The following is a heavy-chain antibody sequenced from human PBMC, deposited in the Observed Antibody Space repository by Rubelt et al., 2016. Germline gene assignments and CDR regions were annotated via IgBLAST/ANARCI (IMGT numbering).Heavy chain of an antibody. J-gene: IGHJ4*02. V-gene: IGHV4-34*01. D-gene: IGHD1-20*01. Sequence: VQLLESGGGLVQPGGSLRLSCAASGFTFSSYAMSWVRQAPGKGLEWVGEINHSGVTNYNPSLKCRCTISVDTSKNQFSLKLSSVTAADTAVYYCARGTSITGTDYWGQGTLVTVSS. CDR1: GFTFSSYA. CDR2: INHSGVT. CDR3: ARGTSITGTDY.